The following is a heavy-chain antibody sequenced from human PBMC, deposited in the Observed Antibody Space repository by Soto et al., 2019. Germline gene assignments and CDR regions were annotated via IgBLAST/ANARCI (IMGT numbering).Heavy chain of an antibody. V-gene: IGHV1-69*13. CDR1: GGTFSSYA. CDR2: IIPIFGTA. D-gene: IGHD3-16*01. J-gene: IGHJ6*02. CDR3: ASAYWQRGVYYYGMDV. Sequence: ASVKVSCKASGGTFSSYAISWVRQAPGQGLEWMGGIIPIFGTANYAQKFQGRVTITADESTSTAYMELSSLRSEDTAVYYCASAYWQRGVYYYGMDVWGQGTTVTVSS.